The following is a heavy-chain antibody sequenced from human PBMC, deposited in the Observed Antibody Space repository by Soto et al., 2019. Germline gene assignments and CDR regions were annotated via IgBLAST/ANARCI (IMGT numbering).Heavy chain of an antibody. Sequence: QVQLQESGPGLVKPSETLSLTCTVSGSSISTYYWSWIRQPPGKRLEWIGYIYYSGSTNYNPSLMSRVTRSVDTSKNQFSLKLSSVTAADTAVYYCARGFTGRWHFDLWGRGTLVTVSS. CDR2: IYYSGST. J-gene: IGHJ2*01. D-gene: IGHD2-8*02. V-gene: IGHV4-59*01. CDR3: ARGFTGRWHFDL. CDR1: GSSISTYY.